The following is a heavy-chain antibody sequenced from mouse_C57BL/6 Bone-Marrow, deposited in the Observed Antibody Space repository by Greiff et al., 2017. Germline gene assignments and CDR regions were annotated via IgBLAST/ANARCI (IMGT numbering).Heavy chain of an antibody. J-gene: IGHJ1*03. Sequence: QVQLQQSGAELVRPGASVKLSCKASGYTFTDYYINWVKQRPGQGLEWIARIHPGSGNTNYNEKFKGKATLTAEKSSSTAYMQLRSLTSEDSAVYLCARWYYYDGSSYHWYFDFWGTGTTVTVSS. CDR3: ARWYYYDGSSYHWYFDF. CDR2: IHPGSGNT. D-gene: IGHD1-1*01. V-gene: IGHV1-76*01. CDR1: GYTFTDYY.